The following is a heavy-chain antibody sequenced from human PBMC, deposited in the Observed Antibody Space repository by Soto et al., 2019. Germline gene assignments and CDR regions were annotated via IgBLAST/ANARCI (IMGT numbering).Heavy chain of an antibody. CDR3: ARLIGNSWLDS. CDR2: TYYRSKWYN. D-gene: IGHD3-16*01. CDR1: GDSVSSDSAA. J-gene: IGHJ5*01. Sequence: PSQSLSLTCAISGDSVSSDSAAWNWIRECPSRGLEWLGRTYYRSKWYNDYAVSVKSRITINPDTSKNQFSLQLNSVTPDDTAVYYCARLIGNSWLDSWGQGTLVTGSS. V-gene: IGHV6-1*01.